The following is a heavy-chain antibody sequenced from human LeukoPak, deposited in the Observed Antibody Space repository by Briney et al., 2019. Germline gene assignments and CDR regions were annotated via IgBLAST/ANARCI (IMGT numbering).Heavy chain of an antibody. D-gene: IGHD3-3*01. V-gene: IGHV3-33*06. CDR2: IWYDGSNK. J-gene: IGHJ6*03. CDR3: AKDGEGYYDFWSGYSLGYMDV. Sequence: GGSLRLSCAASGFTFSSYGMHWVRQAPGKGLEWVAVIWYDGSNKYYADSVKGRFTISREHSKNTLYLQMNSLRAEDTAVYYCAKDGEGYYDFWSGYSLGYMDVWGKGTTVTVSS. CDR1: GFTFSSYG.